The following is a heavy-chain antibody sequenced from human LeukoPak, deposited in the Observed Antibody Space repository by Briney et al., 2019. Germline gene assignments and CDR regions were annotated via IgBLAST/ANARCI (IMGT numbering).Heavy chain of an antibody. Sequence: SETLSLTCSVSGTSISDYSWGWIRQPPGKGLEWIGHVFYNGSANYNPSLKSRVTISVDTSKNQFSLKLSSVTAADTAVYYCAKVMTMVVHVFDIWGQGTMVTVSS. CDR3: AKVMTMVVHVFDI. CDR1: GTSISDYS. D-gene: IGHD4/OR15-4a*01. J-gene: IGHJ3*02. V-gene: IGHV4-59*08. CDR2: VFYNGSA.